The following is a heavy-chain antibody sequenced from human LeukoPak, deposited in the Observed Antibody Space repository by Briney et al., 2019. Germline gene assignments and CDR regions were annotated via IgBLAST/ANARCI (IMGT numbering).Heavy chain of an antibody. CDR3: ARGPRSSSWSFDY. Sequence: SETLSLTCAVYGGSFSGYYWSWIRQPPGKGLEWIGEINHSGSTNYNPSLKSRVTISVDTPKNQFSLKLSSVTAADTAVYYCARGPRSSSWSFDYWGQGTLVTVSS. D-gene: IGHD6-13*01. CDR2: INHSGST. V-gene: IGHV4-34*01. CDR1: GGSFSGYY. J-gene: IGHJ4*02.